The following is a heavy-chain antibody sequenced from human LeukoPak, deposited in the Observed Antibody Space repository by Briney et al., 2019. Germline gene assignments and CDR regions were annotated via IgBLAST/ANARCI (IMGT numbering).Heavy chain of an antibody. Sequence: PGGSLRLSCEASGFTFSDDYMSWLRQPPGKGLEWVSYMSSTGSTIFYADSVKGRFTISRDNAKSSAYLQMNSLRTEDTAVYYCAREGSDWNYYYYMDVWGKGTTVTVSS. CDR1: GFTFSDDY. CDR3: AREGSDWNYYYYMDV. D-gene: IGHD6-19*01. CDR2: MSSTGSTI. V-gene: IGHV3-11*04. J-gene: IGHJ6*03.